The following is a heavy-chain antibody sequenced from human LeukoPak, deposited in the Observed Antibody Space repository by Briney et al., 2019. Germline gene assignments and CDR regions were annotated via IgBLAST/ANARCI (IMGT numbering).Heavy chain of an antibody. J-gene: IGHJ3*02. Sequence: PSETLSLTCAVSGGSISSSNWWSWVRQPPGKGLQWIGEIYHSGSTDYNPSLKSRVTISVDKSKNQFSLKLSSVTAADTAVYYCARGLSRSFAFDIWGQGTMVTVSS. V-gene: IGHV4-4*02. D-gene: IGHD2-2*01. CDR3: ARGLSRSFAFDI. CDR2: IYHSGST. CDR1: GGSISSSNW.